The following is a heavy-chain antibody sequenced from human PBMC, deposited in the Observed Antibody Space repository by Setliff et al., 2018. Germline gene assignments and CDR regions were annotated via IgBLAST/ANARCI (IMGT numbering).Heavy chain of an antibody. CDR3: ARGGSIYDHVWGSYRFVDS. CDR1: GGTFRTDG. Sequence: SVKVSCKASGGTFRTDGFNWVRQAPGQGLEWMGRIIPVFGTAKYAQKFQGRVTITADESTSTAYMEVRSLRSEDTAVYYCARGGSIYDHVWGSYRFVDSWGQGTLVTVSS. V-gene: IGHV1-69*13. D-gene: IGHD3-16*02. CDR2: IIPVFGTA. J-gene: IGHJ4*02.